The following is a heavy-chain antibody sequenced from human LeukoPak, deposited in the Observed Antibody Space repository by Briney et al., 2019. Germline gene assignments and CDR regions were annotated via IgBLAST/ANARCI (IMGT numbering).Heavy chain of an antibody. J-gene: IGHJ4*02. V-gene: IGHV4-31*03. CDR2: IYYSGST. CDR1: GGSISSGGYY. D-gene: IGHD3-22*01. Sequence: SQTLSLTCTVSGGSISSGGYYWSWIRQHPGKGLEWIGYIYYSGSTYYNPSLKSRVTISVDTSKNQFSLKLSSVTAADTAVYYCARSPPSYYDSSGHGQCYFDYWGQGTLVTVSS. CDR3: ARSPPSYYDSSGHGQCYFDY.